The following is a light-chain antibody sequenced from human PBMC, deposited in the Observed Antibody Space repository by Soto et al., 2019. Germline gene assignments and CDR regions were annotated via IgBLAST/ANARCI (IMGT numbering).Light chain of an antibody. CDR3: QHYNGYPLT. CDR2: KAS. CDR1: QSISSW. V-gene: IGKV1-5*03. J-gene: IGKJ4*01. Sequence: DIQMTQSPSTLSASVGDRVTMTCRASQSISSWLAWYQQKPGKAPKLLIYKASTLESGVPSRFSGGGSGTEFTLTISSLQPDDFATYYCQHYNGYPLTVGGGTKVEIK.